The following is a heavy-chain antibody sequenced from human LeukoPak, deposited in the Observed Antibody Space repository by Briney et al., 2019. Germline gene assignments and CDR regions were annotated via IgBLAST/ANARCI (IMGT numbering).Heavy chain of an antibody. CDR1: GFIFDDYA. CDR3: ARDFGFSPSSGYSFDY. D-gene: IGHD3-22*01. V-gene: IGHV3-43*02. J-gene: IGHJ4*02. CDR2: ISGGGGST. Sequence: GGSLRLSCAASGFIFDDYAMHWVRQAPGKSLTWVSLISGGGGSTYYADSVKGRFTISRDNSKNSLYLQMNSLRAEDTAVYYCARDFGFSPSSGYSFDYWGQGTLVTVSS.